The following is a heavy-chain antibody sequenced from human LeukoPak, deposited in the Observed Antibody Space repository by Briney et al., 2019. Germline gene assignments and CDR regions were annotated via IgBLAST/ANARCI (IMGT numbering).Heavy chain of an antibody. D-gene: IGHD3-9*01. CDR2: IYYSGSS. CDR3: ARGGWDYDILTGYYRRYFDY. Sequence: PSETLSLTCTVSGGSISSYYWSWIRQPPGKGLEWIGYIYYSGSSNYNPSLKSRVTISVDTSKNQFSPKLSSVTAADTAVYYCARGGWDYDILTGYYRRYFDYWGQGTLVTVSS. CDR1: GGSISSYY. J-gene: IGHJ4*02. V-gene: IGHV4-59*01.